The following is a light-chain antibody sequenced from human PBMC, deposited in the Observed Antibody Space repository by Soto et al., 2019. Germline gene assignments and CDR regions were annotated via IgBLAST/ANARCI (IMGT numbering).Light chain of an antibody. Sequence: QSALTQPASVSGSPGQSITISCTGTSSDVGNYNYVSWYQQHPGKAPKLMIYDVSNRPSGVSNRFSGSKSGITASLTISGLQAEDEADYYCSSYTSSSTYVFGTGTKLPS. CDR3: SSYTSSSTYV. CDR2: DVS. J-gene: IGLJ1*01. CDR1: SSDVGNYNY. V-gene: IGLV2-14*01.